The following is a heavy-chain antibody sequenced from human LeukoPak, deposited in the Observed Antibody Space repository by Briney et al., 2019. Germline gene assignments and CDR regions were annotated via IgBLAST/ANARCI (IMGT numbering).Heavy chain of an antibody. CDR3: ARDYSGWLYLDY. V-gene: IGHV4-31*03. Sequence: PSETLSDTCTVSDGSINSGAYYWSWIRQLPGKGLEWIGYIYYSGSTYYNPSLKSRVTISVDTSKSQFSLKLTSVTAADTAVYYCARDYSGWLYLDYWGQRAIDTVSS. CDR1: DGSINSGAYY. D-gene: IGHD6-19*01. CDR2: IYYSGST. J-gene: IGHJ4*02.